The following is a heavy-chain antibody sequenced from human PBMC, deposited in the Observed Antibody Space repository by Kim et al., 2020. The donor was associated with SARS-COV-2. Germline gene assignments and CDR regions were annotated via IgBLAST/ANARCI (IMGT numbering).Heavy chain of an antibody. CDR1: GFTFDDYA. CDR3: AKEDYGSGGMI. J-gene: IGHJ3*02. Sequence: GGSLRLSCAASGFTFDDYAMHWVRQAPGKGLEWVSGISWNSGSIGYADSVKGRFTISRDNAKNSLYLQMNSLRAEDTALYYCAKEDYGSGGMIWGQGTMVTVSS. V-gene: IGHV3-9*01. D-gene: IGHD3-10*01. CDR2: ISWNSGSI.